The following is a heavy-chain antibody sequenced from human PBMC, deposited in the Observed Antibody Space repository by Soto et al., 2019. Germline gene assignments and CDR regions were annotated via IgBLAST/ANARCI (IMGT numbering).Heavy chain of an antibody. CDR1: GGSINSGGYY. CDR2: IYYSGST. V-gene: IGHV4-31*03. Sequence: QVQLQESGPGLVKPSQTLSLTCNVSGGSINSGGYYWNWIRQHPGKGLEWIGYIYYSGSTYYNPFPRSRVPIPADPSENQCSLTLSSVTAPDTDVYFCGRGYRQSGYSSSWVFDYWGQGTLVNVSS. J-gene: IGHJ4*02. CDR3: GRGYRQSGYSSSWVFDY. D-gene: IGHD6-13*01.